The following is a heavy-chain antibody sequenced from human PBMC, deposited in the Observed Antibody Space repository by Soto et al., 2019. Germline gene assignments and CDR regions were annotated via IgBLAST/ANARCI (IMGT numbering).Heavy chain of an antibody. CDR3: ERGGFFWGAYHSYAFDV. D-gene: IGHD3-16*02. CDR2: INSGSST. J-gene: IGHJ3*01. Sequence: GGSVGLSCASPGVLVNSEYMTCVRQGSGSGLEWVSTINSGSSTFYADSVKGRFIISRDNSKRSLYLQMNSLRAEDAALFYCERGGFFWGAYHSYAFDVWGQGTVVTVSS. CDR1: GVLVNSEY. V-gene: IGHV3-66*01.